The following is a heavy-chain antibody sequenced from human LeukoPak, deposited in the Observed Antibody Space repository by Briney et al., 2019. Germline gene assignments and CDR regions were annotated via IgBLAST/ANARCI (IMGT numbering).Heavy chain of an antibody. D-gene: IGHD1-26*01. CDR2: INEDGSTT. CDR1: GITFHSNW. J-gene: IGHJ4*02. CDR3: VRDLGGRSGH. V-gene: IGHV3-74*01. Sequence: GSLRPSCSTAGITFHSNWLHWVPPAPGQGLVWVSRINEDGSTTNYADSVKGRSTIFRDNAKNTLYLQMNSLRAEDTAVYYCVRDLGGRSGHWGQGTLVTVSS.